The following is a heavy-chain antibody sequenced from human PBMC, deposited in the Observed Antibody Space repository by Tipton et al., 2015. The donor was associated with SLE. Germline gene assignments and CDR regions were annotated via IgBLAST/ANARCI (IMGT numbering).Heavy chain of an antibody. V-gene: IGHV4-30-2*01. J-gene: IGHJ4*02. CDR2: IYHSGST. D-gene: IGHD6-6*01. Sequence: TLSFTCTVSGGSISRGGYIWSWIRQPPGKGLEWIGYIYHSGSTHFNPSLKSRVTISVDTSKNQFSLKLSSVTAEDTAVYYCATSPQLRHYFDYWGQGTLVTVSS. CDR3: ATSPQLRHYFDY. CDR1: GGSISRGGYI.